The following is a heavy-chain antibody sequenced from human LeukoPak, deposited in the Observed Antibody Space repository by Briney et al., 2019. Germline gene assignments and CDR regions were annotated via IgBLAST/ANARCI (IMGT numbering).Heavy chain of an antibody. Sequence: SETLSLTCAVYGGSFSGNYWSWIRQPPGQGLKWIGEINHSSRTNYNPSLKSRITISVDTSKNQFSLELSSVTAADMAVYYCARGGVARSIDYWGQGTLVTVSS. CDR2: INHSSRT. D-gene: IGHD2-15*01. CDR1: GGSFSGNY. V-gene: IGHV4-34*01. J-gene: IGHJ4*02. CDR3: ARGGVARSIDY.